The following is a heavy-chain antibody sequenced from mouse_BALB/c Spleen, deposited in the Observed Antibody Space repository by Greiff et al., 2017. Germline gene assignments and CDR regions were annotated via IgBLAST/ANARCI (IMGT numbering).Heavy chain of an antibody. CDR3: ARVLPYYAMDD. CDR1: GFSLTGYG. V-gene: IGHV2-6-7*01. J-gene: IGHJ4*01. Sequence: QVQLKESGPGLVAPSQSLSITCTASGFSLTGYGVNWVRQPPGKGLEWLGMIWGDGSTDYNSALKSRLSISKDNSKGQGFLKMNSLKTDDTARYYCARVLPYYAMDDWGQGTWVTVSS. D-gene: IGHD1-1*01. CDR2: IWGDGST.